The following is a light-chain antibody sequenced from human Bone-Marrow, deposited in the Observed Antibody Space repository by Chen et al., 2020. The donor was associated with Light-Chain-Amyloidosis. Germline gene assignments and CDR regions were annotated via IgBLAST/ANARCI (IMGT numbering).Light chain of an antibody. CDR3: QSADSSGTYEVI. CDR2: RDT. CDR1: DLPTKY. J-gene: IGLJ2*01. V-gene: IGLV3-25*03. Sequence: SYELTQPPSVLVSPGQTARITCSGDDLPTKYAYWYQQKPGQAPWLVIHRDTERPSGISERFSGSRSGTTATLTISGVQAEDEADYHCQSADSSGTYEVIFGGGTKLTVL.